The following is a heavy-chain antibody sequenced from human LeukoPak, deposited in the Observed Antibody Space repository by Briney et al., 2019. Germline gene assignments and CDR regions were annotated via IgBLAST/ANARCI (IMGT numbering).Heavy chain of an antibody. Sequence: ASVKVSCKASGYTFTSYYMHWVRHPPAQGHEWVGIINPSGGSTSYAQMYPGRVTITSDTSNTTDYMERSILRSEDTAVYYCARSHYNYDSRGRYFDHWGQGTLVTVSS. J-gene: IGHJ4*02. CDR2: INPSGGST. CDR1: GYTFTSYY. V-gene: IGHV1-46*01. D-gene: IGHD3-22*01. CDR3: ARSHYNYDSRGRYFDH.